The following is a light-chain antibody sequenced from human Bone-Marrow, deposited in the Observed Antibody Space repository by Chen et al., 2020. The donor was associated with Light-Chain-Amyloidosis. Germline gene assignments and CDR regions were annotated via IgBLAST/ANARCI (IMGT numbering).Light chain of an antibody. Sequence: EIVMTQSPATLSASPGERATLSCRASQSVSSKLAWYQQKPGQAPRLLIYDASTRATGISARFSGSGSGTEFTLTISSLQSEDVAVDYCQQYNNWPPWTFGQGTKVEIK. V-gene: IGKV3-15*01. J-gene: IGKJ1*01. CDR3: QQYNNWPPWT. CDR2: DAS. CDR1: QSVSSK.